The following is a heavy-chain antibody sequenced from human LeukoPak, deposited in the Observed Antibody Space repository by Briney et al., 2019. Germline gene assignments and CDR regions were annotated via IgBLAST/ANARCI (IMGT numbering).Heavy chain of an antibody. V-gene: IGHV4-34*01. CDR2: INHSGST. D-gene: IGHD3-22*01. CDR1: GGSFRGYY. Sequence: SETLSLTCAVYGGSFRGYYWSWIRQPPGKGLEWIGEINHSGSTNYNPSLKSRVTISVDTSKNQFSLKLSSVTAADTAVYYCARGSITMIAFDYWGQGTLVTVSS. CDR3: ARGSITMIAFDY. J-gene: IGHJ4*02.